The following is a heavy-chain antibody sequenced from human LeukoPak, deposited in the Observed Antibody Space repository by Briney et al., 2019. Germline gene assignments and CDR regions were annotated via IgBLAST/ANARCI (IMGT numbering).Heavy chain of an antibody. D-gene: IGHD3-3*01. CDR2: INPNSGNT. J-gene: IGHJ5*02. CDR1: GYTFPSYE. V-gene: IGHV1-8*03. Sequence: APVKGSCKAFGYTFPSYEIHWVRQAPGQGLEWIGWINPNSGNTGYAQKFQGRVTITRNTSISTAYMELSSLRSEDTAVYYCARERITIFGVVTRHNWFDPWGQGTLVTVSS. CDR3: ARERITIFGVVTRHNWFDP.